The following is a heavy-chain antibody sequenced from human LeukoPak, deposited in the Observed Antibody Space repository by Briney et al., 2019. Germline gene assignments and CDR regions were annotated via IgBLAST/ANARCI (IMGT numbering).Heavy chain of an antibody. CDR3: ARDGSHRGGWFDP. D-gene: IGHD3-16*01. V-gene: IGHV4-31*03. Sequence: SETLSLTCTVSGGSISSGGYYWSWIRQHPGKGLEWIGYIYYSGSTYYNPSLKSRVTIAVATTKNQFPLKLSSVTAADTAVDYCARDGSHRGGWFDPWGQGTLVTVSS. CDR2: IYYSGST. CDR1: GGSISSGGYY. J-gene: IGHJ5*02.